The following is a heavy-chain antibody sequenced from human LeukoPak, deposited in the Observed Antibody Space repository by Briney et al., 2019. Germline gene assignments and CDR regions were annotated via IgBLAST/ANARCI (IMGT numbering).Heavy chain of an antibody. CDR2: IYYSGST. D-gene: IGHD6-13*01. J-gene: IGHJ4*02. CDR1: GGSISSYY. Sequence: SETLSLTCTVSGGSISSYYWSWIRQPPGKGLEWIGYIYYSGSTNYNPSLKSRVTISVDTSKNQFSLKLSSVTAADTAVYYCARESSGSSSWRPFDYWGQGTLVTVSS. V-gene: IGHV4-59*01. CDR3: ARESSGSSSWRPFDY.